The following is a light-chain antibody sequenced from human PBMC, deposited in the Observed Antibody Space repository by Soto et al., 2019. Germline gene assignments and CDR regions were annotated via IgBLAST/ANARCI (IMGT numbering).Light chain of an antibody. CDR1: QSVSSY. CDR3: HHRSSWPWT. V-gene: IGKV3-11*01. J-gene: IGKJ1*01. CDR2: DAS. Sequence: ETVLTQSPATLSLSPGERATLSCRASQSVSSYLGWYQQKPGQAPRLLIYDASNRATGIPARFSGSGSGTDFTLTISSLEPEDFAVYYCHHRSSWPWTFGPWTKVEIK.